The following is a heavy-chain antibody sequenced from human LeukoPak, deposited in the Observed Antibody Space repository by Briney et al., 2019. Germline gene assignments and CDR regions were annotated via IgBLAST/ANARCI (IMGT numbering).Heavy chain of an antibody. CDR3: ARSPYCSSTSCNLNWFDP. Sequence: SETLSLTCTVSGGSISSGSYYWSWIRQPAGKGLEWNGRIYTSGSTNYNPSLKSRVTISVDTSKNQFSLKLSSVTAADTAVYYCARSPYCSSTSCNLNWFDPWGQGTLVTVSS. CDR1: GGSISSGSYY. D-gene: IGHD2-2*01. J-gene: IGHJ5*02. V-gene: IGHV4-61*02. CDR2: IYTSGST.